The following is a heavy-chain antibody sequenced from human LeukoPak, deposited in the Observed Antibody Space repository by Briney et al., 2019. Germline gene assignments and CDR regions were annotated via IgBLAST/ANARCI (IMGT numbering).Heavy chain of an antibody. J-gene: IGHJ4*02. CDR1: GYSFTNYG. Sequence: ASVKVSCRTSGYSFTNYGISWLRQAPGQRPEWMGWIAGYNGNTGNAQNFQDRVTMTIDTSTATAYMELRSLTSDDTAVYYCARDRSGGWPPVYFEYWGQGTPVTVSP. CDR3: ARDRSGGWPPVYFEY. V-gene: IGHV1-18*04. D-gene: IGHD6-19*01. CDR2: IAGYNGNT.